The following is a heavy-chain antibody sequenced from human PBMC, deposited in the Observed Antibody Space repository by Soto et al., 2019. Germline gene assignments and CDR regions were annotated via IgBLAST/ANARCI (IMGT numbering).Heavy chain of an antibody. CDR2: INAGNGNT. Sequence: QVQLVQSGAEVKKPGASVKVSCKASGYTFTSYAMHWVRQAPGQRLEWMGWINAGNGNTKYSQKFQGRVTITRDTSASTDYMELSSLRSEDTAVYYCARSGDTLRELKSSNTDKFDYWGQGTLVTVSS. J-gene: IGHJ4*02. V-gene: IGHV1-3*01. CDR1: GYTFTSYA. CDR3: ARSGDTLRELKSSNTDKFDY. D-gene: IGHD2-21*02.